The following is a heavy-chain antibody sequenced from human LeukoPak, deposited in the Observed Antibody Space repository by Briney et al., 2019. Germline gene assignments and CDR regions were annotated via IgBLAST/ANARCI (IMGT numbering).Heavy chain of an antibody. Sequence: GGSLRLSCAASGFTFSSYWMSWVRQAPGKGLEWVANIKQDGSEKYYVDSVKGRFTISRDNAKNSLYLQMNSLRAEDTAVYYCARDGSEFLWYCSSTSCSIPPISFDYWGQGTLATVSS. CDR2: IKQDGSEK. V-gene: IGHV3-7*01. CDR3: ARDGSEFLWYCSSTSCSIPPISFDY. CDR1: GFTFSSYW. J-gene: IGHJ4*02. D-gene: IGHD2-2*01.